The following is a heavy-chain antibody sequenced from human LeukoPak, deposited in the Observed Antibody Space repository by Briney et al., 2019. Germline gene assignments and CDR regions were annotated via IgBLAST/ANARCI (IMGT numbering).Heavy chain of an antibody. CDR1: VGSFSGYY. Sequence: SETLSLTCAVDVGSFSGYYWSWIRQPAGKGLEWIRRIYTSGSTNYNPSLKSRVTISVDTSKNQFSLKLSSVTAADTAVYYCARDNVLLWFGEPKRAFDIWGQGTMVTVSS. D-gene: IGHD3-10*01. CDR2: IYTSGST. J-gene: IGHJ3*02. V-gene: IGHV4-4*07. CDR3: ARDNVLLWFGEPKRAFDI.